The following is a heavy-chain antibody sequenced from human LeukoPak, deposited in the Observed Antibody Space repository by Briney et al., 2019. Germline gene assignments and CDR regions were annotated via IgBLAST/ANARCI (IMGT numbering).Heavy chain of an antibody. CDR2: TSSSDAGT. J-gene: IGHJ4*02. D-gene: IGHD2-21*01. Sequence: GGSLRLSCAASGFTLSTYAMSWVRHTPGKGLEWVAATSSSDAGTYHADSVRGRFTISRDNSKNTLYLQMNSLRAEDAAVYFCAKAPVTSCRGAYCYPLDSWGQGTLVTVSS. V-gene: IGHV3-23*01. CDR1: GFTLSTYA. CDR3: AKAPVTSCRGAYCYPLDS.